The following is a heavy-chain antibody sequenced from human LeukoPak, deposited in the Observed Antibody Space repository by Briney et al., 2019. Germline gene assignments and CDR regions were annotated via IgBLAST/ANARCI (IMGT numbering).Heavy chain of an antibody. CDR3: ANTVPILNYYYGMDV. V-gene: IGHV3-23*01. Sequence: GGSLRLSCAASGFTFSSYAMSWVRQAPGKGLEWVSAISGSGGSTYYADSEKGRFTISRDNSKNTLYLQMNSLRAEDTAVYYCANTVPILNYYYGMDVWGQGTTVTVSS. CDR2: ISGSGGST. D-gene: IGHD2-2*02. J-gene: IGHJ6*02. CDR1: GFTFSSYA.